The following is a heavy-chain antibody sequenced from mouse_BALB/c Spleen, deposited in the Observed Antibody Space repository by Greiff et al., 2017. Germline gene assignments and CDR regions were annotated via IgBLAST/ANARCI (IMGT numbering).Heavy chain of an antibody. CDR1: GYTFTDYN. Sequence: EVQGVESGPELVKPGASVKISCKASGYTFTDYNMHWVKQSHGKSLEWIAYIYPYNGGTGYNQKFKSKATLTVDNSSSTAYMELRSLTSEDSAVYYCARSQRLREDYWGQGTTLTVSS. D-gene: IGHD1-2*01. CDR2: IYPYNGGT. V-gene: IGHV1S29*02. J-gene: IGHJ2*01. CDR3: ARSQRLREDY.